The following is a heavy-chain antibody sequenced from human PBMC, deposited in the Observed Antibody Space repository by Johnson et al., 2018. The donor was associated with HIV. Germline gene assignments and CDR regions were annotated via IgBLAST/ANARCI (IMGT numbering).Heavy chain of an antibody. CDR2: ISYDGSNK. CDR1: GFTFSSYA. Sequence: QVQLVESGGGVVQPGRSLRLSCAASGFTFSSYAMHWVRQAPGKGLEWVAVISYDGSNKYYADSVKGRFTISRDNSKNTLYLQMNSLRAEDTAVYYCAGGSKEMGRIWNAIEIWGQVTSVNVS. V-gene: IGHV3-30-3*01. J-gene: IGHJ3*02. CDR3: AGGSKEMGRIWNAIEI. D-gene: IGHD5-24*01.